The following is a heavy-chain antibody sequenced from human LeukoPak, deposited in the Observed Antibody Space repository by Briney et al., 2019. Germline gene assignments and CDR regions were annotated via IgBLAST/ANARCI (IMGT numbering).Heavy chain of an antibody. CDR1: GGSISSSSYY. CDR2: TRNKAHSYTT. V-gene: IGHV3-72*01. D-gene: IGHD6-13*01. CDR3: ARVLSDSSSWYCIDY. Sequence: LSLTCTVSGGSISSSSYYWGWIRQPPGKGLEWVGCTRNKAHSYTTGYAASVKGTFTISRDDSKNSLYLQMNRLKTQDTAVYYCARVLSDSSSWYCIDYWGQGTLVTVSS. J-gene: IGHJ4*02.